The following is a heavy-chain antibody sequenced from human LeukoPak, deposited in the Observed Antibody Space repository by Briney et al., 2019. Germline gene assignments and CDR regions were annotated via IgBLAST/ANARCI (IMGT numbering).Heavy chain of an antibody. CDR1: GYTFTSYA. Sequence: ASVKVSCKASGYTFTSYAMNWVRQAPGQGLEWMGWISPNTGNPTYAQGFTGRFVFSLDTSVSTTYLQISSLKAEDTAVYYCARAYQRLGGLSFPDQWGQGTLVSVSS. CDR2: ISPNTGNP. V-gene: IGHV7-4-1*02. CDR3: ARAYQRLGGLSFPDQ. J-gene: IGHJ5*02. D-gene: IGHD3-16*02.